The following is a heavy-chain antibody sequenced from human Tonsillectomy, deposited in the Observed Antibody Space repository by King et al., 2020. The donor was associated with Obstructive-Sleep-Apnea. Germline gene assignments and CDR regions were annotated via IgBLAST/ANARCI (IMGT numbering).Heavy chain of an antibody. J-gene: IGHJ6*02. V-gene: IGHV6-1*01. Sequence: VQLQQSGPGLVKPSRTLSLTCAISGDSVSSNSGAWNWIRQSPSRGLEWLGRTYYRSKWYNDYALSVKSRITINADTSKNQFSLQLESVTPEDTAVYYCARVAHWNDVVNYYYGLDVWGQGTTVTVSS. CDR2: TYYRSKWYN. CDR1: GDSVSSNSGA. D-gene: IGHD1-1*01. CDR3: ARVAHWNDVVNYYYGLDV.